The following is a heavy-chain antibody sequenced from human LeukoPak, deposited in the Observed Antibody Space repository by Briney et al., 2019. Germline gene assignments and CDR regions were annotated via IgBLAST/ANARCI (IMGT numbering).Heavy chain of an antibody. Sequence: GGSLRLSCAASGFTFSSYAMHWVRQAPGKGLEYVSGISTNGGSTNYANSVKGRFTISRDNSKNTLYFQMGSLRAEDMAVYYCARDHGSGSYSDYWGQGTLVTVSS. V-gene: IGHV3-64*01. CDR1: GFTFSSYA. J-gene: IGHJ4*02. D-gene: IGHD1-26*01. CDR2: ISTNGGST. CDR3: ARDHGSGSYSDY.